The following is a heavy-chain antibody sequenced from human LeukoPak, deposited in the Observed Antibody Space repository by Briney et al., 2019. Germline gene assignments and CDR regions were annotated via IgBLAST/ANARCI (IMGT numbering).Heavy chain of an antibody. CDR3: ARDTGGGYSCYDC. D-gene: IGHD5-18*01. CDR1: GFTFSSYW. J-gene: IGHJ4*02. CDR2: IKQDGSEK. V-gene: IGHV3-7*01. Sequence: PGGSLRLSCAATGFTFSSYWMTWIRQARGKGVEWVADIKQDGSEKYYVDSVKGRFTISRDNAKNSLYLQMNSLRAEDTAVYYCARDTGGGYSCYDCWGQGTLVTVSS.